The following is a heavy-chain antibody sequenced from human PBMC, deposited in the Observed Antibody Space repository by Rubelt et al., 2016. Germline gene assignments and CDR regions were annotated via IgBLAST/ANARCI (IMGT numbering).Heavy chain of an antibody. CDR3: VKDRRNIVMIPALDG. J-gene: IGHJ6*02. Sequence: EVQLVESGGGLVQPGGSLRLSCAASGFTFSSYWMHWVRQVPGKGLVWISRINSDESRTNYADSVKGRFTISRDNSKNMVYLQMNSLTAEDTAVYHCVKDRRNIVMIPALDGWGQGTTVTVSS. CDR2: INSDESRT. CDR1: GFTFSSYW. D-gene: IGHD2/OR15-2a*01. V-gene: IGHV3-74*02.